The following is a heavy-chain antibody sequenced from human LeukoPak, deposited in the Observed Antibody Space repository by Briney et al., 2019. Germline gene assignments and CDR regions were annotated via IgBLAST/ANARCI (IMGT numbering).Heavy chain of an antibody. Sequence: GGSLRLSCVGSGFTFSDAWKSWVRQAPGKGLEWVGRIKSKSDGGTIDYAAPVKGRFTISRDDSRNTLYLQMNSLKTEDTAVYYCTTRRQDGWWGQGTLVTVS. D-gene: IGHD2-15*01. V-gene: IGHV3-15*01. CDR3: TTRRQDGW. J-gene: IGHJ4*02. CDR2: IKSKSDGGTI. CDR1: GFTFSDAW.